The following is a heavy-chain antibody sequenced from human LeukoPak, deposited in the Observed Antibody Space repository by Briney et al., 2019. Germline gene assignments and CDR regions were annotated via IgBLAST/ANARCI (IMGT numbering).Heavy chain of an antibody. CDR2: ISSSSMYT. CDR3: ARARTYSNSYYDFDP. D-gene: IGHD6-13*01. J-gene: IGHJ5*02. Sequence: GGSLRLSCAASGFILSHHSMNWVRQAPGKGLEWVSTISSSSMYTFYVESVKGRFTISRDNAKNSLHLLMNSLRVEDTGVYYCARARTYSNSYYDFDPWGQGTLVTVSS. CDR1: GFILSHHS. V-gene: IGHV3-21*01.